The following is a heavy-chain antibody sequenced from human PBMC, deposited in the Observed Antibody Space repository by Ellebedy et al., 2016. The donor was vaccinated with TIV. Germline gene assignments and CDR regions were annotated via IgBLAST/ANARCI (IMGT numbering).Heavy chain of an antibody. CDR2: ISPNSGDT. Sequence: AASVKVSCKTSGYTFTGYYIHWIRQAPGQGLEWVGWISPNSGDTKYALKFQGRVTLTRDTSISTVYMAMNSLRSDDTAIYYCARALRGYSSVFQGLGADFWGPGTLVAVSS. J-gene: IGHJ4*02. V-gene: IGHV1-2*02. CDR3: ARALRGYSSVFQGLGADF. D-gene: IGHD3-16*01. CDR1: GYTFTGYY.